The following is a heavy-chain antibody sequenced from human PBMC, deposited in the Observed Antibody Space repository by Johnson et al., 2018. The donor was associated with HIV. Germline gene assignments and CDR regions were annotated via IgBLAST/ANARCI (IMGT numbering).Heavy chain of an antibody. CDR3: AKRGSGWPSDAFDI. CDR1: GFTFSRHA. J-gene: IGHJ3*02. D-gene: IGHD6-19*01. V-gene: IGHV3-30-3*02. Sequence: QVQLVESGGGVVQPGRSLRLSCAASGFTFSRHAVHWVRRAPGRGLEWVALISYAGANKYYAESVKGRFTISRDNSKNTLYLQMNSLRAEDTAVYYCAKRGSGWPSDAFDIWGQGTMVTVSS. CDR2: ISYAGANK.